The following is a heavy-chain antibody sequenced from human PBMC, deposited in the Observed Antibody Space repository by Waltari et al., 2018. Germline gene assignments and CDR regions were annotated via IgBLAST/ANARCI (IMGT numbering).Heavy chain of an antibody. CDR2: IYHSGRT. J-gene: IGHJ3*02. Sequence: QLQLQESGSGLVKPSQTLSLTCAVSGGSISSGGYSWSWIRQPPGKGLEWIGYIYHSGRTYYTPSLKSRVTISVDRSKNQFSLKLSSVTAADTAVYYCARGVGHYYDSSGYYADAFDIWGQGTMVTVSS. D-gene: IGHD3-22*01. V-gene: IGHV4-30-2*01. CDR3: ARGVGHYYDSSGYYADAFDI. CDR1: GGSISSGGYS.